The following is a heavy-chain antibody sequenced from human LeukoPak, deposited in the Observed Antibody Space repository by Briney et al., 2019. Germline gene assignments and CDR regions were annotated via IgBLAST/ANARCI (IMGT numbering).Heavy chain of an antibody. CDR1: GGSISSGGYY. V-gene: IGHV4-31*03. D-gene: IGHD1-26*01. J-gene: IGHJ4*02. CDR2: IYYSGSS. Sequence: SETLSLTCTVSGGSISSGGYYWSWIRQHPGKGLEWIGYIYYSGSSYYNPSLKGRVTISVDTSKNQFSLKLSSVTAADTAVYYCAREGPSGSLDYWGQGTLVTVSS. CDR3: AREGPSGSLDY.